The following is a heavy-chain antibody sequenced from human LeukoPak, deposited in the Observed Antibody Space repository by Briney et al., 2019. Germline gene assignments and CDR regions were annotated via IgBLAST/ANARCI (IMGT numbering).Heavy chain of an antibody. CDR1: AHIFTNYF. V-gene: IGHV1-2*06. Sequence: GASVKVSCKASAHIFTNYFIHWVRQAPGQGLEWMGRINPSSGATNRAQKFQGRVSMTRDTSITTGYMELRGLTSDDTAVYYCLTPPVNGSRTWGQGTLVTVFS. CDR2: INPSSGAT. CDR3: LTPPVNGSRT. J-gene: IGHJ4*02. D-gene: IGHD3-10*01.